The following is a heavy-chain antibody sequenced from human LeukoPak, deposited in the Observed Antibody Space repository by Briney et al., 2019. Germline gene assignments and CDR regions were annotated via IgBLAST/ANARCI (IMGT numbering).Heavy chain of an antibody. CDR3: AREGLLWFGELLFNWFDP. Sequence: ASVKVSCKASGYTFTSYDINWVRQATGQGLEWMGWMNPNSGNTGYAQKFQGRVTMTRNTSISTAYMELSSLRSEDTAVYYCAREGLLWFGELLFNWFDPWGQGTLVTVSS. D-gene: IGHD3-10*01. J-gene: IGHJ5*02. CDR2: MNPNSGNT. V-gene: IGHV1-8*01. CDR1: GYTFTSYD.